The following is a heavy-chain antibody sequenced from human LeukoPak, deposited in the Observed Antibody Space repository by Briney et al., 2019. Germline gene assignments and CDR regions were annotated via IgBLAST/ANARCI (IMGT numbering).Heavy chain of an antibody. D-gene: IGHD5-12*01. CDR3: ARGFDSKSTYFDY. CDR1: GGSISNSY. J-gene: IGHJ4*02. CDR2: IYYSGTT. Sequence: SETLSLTCTVSGGSISNSYWSWIRQPPGKGLEWIGYIYYSGTTKYNPSLRSRVTISVDTSKNQFSLRLTSVTAADTAVYYCARGFDSKSTYFDYWGQGTLVTVSS. V-gene: IGHV4-59*01.